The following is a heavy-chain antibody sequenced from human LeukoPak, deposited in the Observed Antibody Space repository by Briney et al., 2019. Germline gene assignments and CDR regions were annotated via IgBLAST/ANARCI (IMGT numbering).Heavy chain of an antibody. D-gene: IGHD3-10*01. V-gene: IGHV4-31*03. J-gene: IGHJ5*02. Sequence: SETLSLTCTISGGSISSGGYYWSWIRQHPGKGLEWIGYVYYGGSTYYNPSLKSRVTMSTSTSKNQFSLNLSSVTAADTAVYYCAILSPRGNWFDPWGQGTLVTVSS. CDR2: VYYGGST. CDR3: AILSPRGNWFDP. CDR1: GGSISSGGYY.